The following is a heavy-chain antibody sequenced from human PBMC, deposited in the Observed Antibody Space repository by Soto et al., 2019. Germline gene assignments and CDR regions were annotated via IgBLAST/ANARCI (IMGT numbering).Heavy chain of an antibody. CDR2: IYHSGST. D-gene: IGHD5-18*01. V-gene: IGHV4-30-2*01. J-gene: IGHJ4*02. CDR1: GGSISSGGYS. CDR3: ARAKYSYGYDY. Sequence: QLQLQESGSGLVKPSQTLSLTCAVSGGSISSGGYSWSWIRQPPGKGLEWIGYIYHSGSTYYNPSLKSRVTISVDRSTNQFSLKLSSVTAADTAVYYWARAKYSYGYDYWGQGTLVTVSS.